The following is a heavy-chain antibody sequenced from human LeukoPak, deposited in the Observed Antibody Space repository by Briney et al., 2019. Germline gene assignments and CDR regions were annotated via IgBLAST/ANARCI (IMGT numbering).Heavy chain of an antibody. CDR3: ARGRKDERPYYYDV. CDR2: INPNSGGT. J-gene: IGHJ6*04. CDR1: GYTFTAYY. Sequence: ASVKVSCKASGYTFTAYYMHWVRQAPGQGLEWMGWINPNSGGTNYAQKFQGKVTMTRNISVSTAYMELSSLRSEDTAVYYCARGRKDERPYYYDVWGKGTTVTISS. V-gene: IGHV1-2*02. D-gene: IGHD3-10*01.